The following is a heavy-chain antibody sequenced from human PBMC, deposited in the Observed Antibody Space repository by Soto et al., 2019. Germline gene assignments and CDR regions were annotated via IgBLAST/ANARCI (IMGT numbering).Heavy chain of an antibody. CDR1: GGTFSSYA. Sequence: VASVKVSCKASGGTFSSYAISWVRQAPGQGLEWMGGIIPIFGTADYAQKFQGRVTITADESTSTAYMELSSLRSEDTAVYYCASHYDSSSYYYYYGMDVWGQGTTVTVSS. CDR3: ASHYDSSSYYYYYGMDV. J-gene: IGHJ6*02. CDR2: IIPIFGTA. D-gene: IGHD3-22*01. V-gene: IGHV1-69*13.